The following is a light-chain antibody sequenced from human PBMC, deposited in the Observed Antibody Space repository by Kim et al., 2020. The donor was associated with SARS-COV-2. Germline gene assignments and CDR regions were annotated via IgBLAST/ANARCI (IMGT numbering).Light chain of an antibody. V-gene: IGKV2-28*01. CDR2: WGF. Sequence: PASISCRSSQSLLHTNGYHYFEWYLKKPGQSPQLLIYWGFNRASGVPDRFSGSGSGTAFTLKISRVEAEDVGIYYCMQALQTPPYTFGQGTKLEI. CDR3: MQALQTPPYT. CDR1: QSLLHTNGYHY. J-gene: IGKJ2*01.